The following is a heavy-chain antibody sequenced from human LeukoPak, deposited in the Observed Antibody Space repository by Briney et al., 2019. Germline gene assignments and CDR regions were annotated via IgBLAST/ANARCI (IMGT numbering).Heavy chain of an antibody. CDR1: GFTFSSYA. V-gene: IGHV3-30-3*01. Sequence: GGSLRLSCAASGFTFSSYAMHWVRQAPGKGLEWVAVISYDGSNKYYADSVKGRFTISRDNSKNTLYLQMNSLRAEDTAVYYCARDMSARRLDVWGKGTTVTVSS. D-gene: IGHD3-16*01. CDR2: ISYDGSNK. CDR3: ARDMSARRLDV. J-gene: IGHJ6*04.